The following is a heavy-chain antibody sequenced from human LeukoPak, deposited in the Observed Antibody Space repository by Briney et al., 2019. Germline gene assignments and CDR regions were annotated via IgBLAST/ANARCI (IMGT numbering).Heavy chain of an antibody. V-gene: IGHV1-8*03. J-gene: IGHJ4*02. CDR2: MNPKTGNT. CDR1: GYTFSSYD. CDR3: TRGLPRDGLVVIAAASEY. Sequence: ASVKVSCKASGYTFSSYDINWVRQAAGQGLEWMGWMNPKTGNTGFSQKFQGRVTITRDTSISTAYMELSRLTSEDTGVYYCTRGLPRDGLVVIAAASEYWGQGSLVTVSS. D-gene: IGHD2-2*01.